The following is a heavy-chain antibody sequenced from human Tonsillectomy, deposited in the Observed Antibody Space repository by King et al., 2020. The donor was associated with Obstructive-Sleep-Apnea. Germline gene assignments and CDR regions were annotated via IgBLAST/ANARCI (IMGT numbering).Heavy chain of an antibody. CDR2: IYWDDYK. V-gene: IGHV2-5*02. CDR3: AHSSINDFDL. J-gene: IGHJ4*02. D-gene: IGHD2-8*01. Sequence: RQPPGKALEWLALIYWDDYKLYSPSLKTSLTIMKYTSKNQVVLTLTNMDPVDTATYYCAHSSINDFDLWGQGTPFTV.